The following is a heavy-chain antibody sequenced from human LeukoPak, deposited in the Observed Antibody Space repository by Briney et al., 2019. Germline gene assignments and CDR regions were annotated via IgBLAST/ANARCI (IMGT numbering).Heavy chain of an antibody. CDR1: GYTFTSYG. CDR2: ISAYNGNT. V-gene: IGHV1-18*01. Sequence: ASVKVSCKSSGYTFTSYGIIWVRQAPGQGLEWMGWISAYNGNTNYAQKLQGRVTMTTDTSTSTAYMELRSLRSDDTAVYYCARGPLYYYDSSGYYPDYWGQGTLVTVSS. CDR3: ARGPLYYYDSSGYYPDY. D-gene: IGHD3-22*01. J-gene: IGHJ4*02.